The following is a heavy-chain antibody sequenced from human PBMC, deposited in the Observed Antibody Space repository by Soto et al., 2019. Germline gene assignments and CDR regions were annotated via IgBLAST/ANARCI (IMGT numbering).Heavy chain of an antibody. CDR3: ARTSYDSSGTAADP. D-gene: IGHD3-22*01. J-gene: IGHJ5*02. CDR2: IYYSGST. Sequence: QVQLQESGPGLVKPSQTLSLTCTVSGGSISSGNNYWRWIRQHPGKGLEWIGYIYYSGSTYYNPPLKSRVTISVDTSKNQFSLKLSSVTAADTAVYYCARTSYDSSGTAADPWGQGTLVTVSS. V-gene: IGHV4-31*03. CDR1: GGSISSGNNY.